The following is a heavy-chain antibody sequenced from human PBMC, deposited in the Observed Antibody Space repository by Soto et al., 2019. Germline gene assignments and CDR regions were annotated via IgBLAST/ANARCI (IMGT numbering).Heavy chain of an antibody. CDR1: GFTFSNAW. CDR2: IKSKTDGGTT. D-gene: IGHD2-2*01. V-gene: IGHV3-15*01. Sequence: PVGSLRLSCAASGFTFSNAWMSWVRQAPGKGLEWVGRIKSKTDGGTTDYAAPVKGRFTISRDDSKNTLYLQMNSLKTEDTAVYYCTTIIADIVVVPAAPRDYWGQGTLVTVSS. CDR3: TTIIADIVVVPAAPRDY. J-gene: IGHJ4*02.